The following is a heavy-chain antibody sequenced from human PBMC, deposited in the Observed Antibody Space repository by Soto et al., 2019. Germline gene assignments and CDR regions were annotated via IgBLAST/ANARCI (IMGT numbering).Heavy chain of an antibody. J-gene: IGHJ5*02. CDR1: GGSISSGGYY. CDR3: ARSVFP. CDR2: IYYSGST. V-gene: IGHV4-31*03. Sequence: QVQLQESGPGLVKPSQTLSLTCTVSGGSISSGGYYWSWIRQHPGKGLEWIGYIYYSGSTYYNPSRXRXXTISVDTSKNQSSLTLTSVTAADTAVYYCARSVFPWGQGPLVTVSS.